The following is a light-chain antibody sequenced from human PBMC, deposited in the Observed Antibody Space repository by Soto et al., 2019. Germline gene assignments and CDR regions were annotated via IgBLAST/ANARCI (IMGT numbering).Light chain of an antibody. CDR1: QTISSW. V-gene: IGKV1-5*03. J-gene: IGKJ1*01. CDR2: KAS. Sequence: DIQLTQSPSTLSGSLGARVTLTCRASQTISSWLAWYQQKPGKAPKLLIYKASTLKSGVPSRFSGSGSGTEFTLTISSLQPDDFATYYCQHYNSYSEAFGQGTKVDIK. CDR3: QHYNSYSEA.